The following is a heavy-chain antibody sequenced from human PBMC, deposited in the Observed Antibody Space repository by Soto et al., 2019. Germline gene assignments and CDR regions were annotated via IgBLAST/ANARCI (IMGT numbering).Heavy chain of an antibody. J-gene: IGHJ5*02. CDR3: VKNSGWFNT. CDR1: GFTFGTTD. D-gene: IGHD3-10*01. V-gene: IGHV3-23*01. CDR2: IDGSGGIT. Sequence: QLLQSGVGLVQPGGSWTLSCPASGFTFGTTDMSWVRQAPGEGLEWVSTIDGSGGITYYSDSVKGRFTISRDNSRNTVYLQMNSLRGDDTALYYCVKNSGWFNTWGQGALVTVSS.